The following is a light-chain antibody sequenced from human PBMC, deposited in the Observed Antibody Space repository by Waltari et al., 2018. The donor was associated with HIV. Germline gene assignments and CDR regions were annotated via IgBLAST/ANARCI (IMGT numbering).Light chain of an antibody. V-gene: IGLV1-44*01. Sequence: QSVLTQPPSASGAPGQRVTISCSGSTPNIGSSTVNWYQQFPRAAPTLLIYADTQRPSGVPDRFSGSKSGTSASLVISGLQSEDEADYYCSTWDDRLNGVVFGGGTRLTVV. CDR2: ADT. J-gene: IGLJ2*01. CDR1: TPNIGSST. CDR3: STWDDRLNGVV.